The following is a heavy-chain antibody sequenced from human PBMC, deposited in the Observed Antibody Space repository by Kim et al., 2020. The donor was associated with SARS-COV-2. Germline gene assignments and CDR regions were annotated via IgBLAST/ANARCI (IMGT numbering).Heavy chain of an antibody. CDR3: ARDNGGYAPH. J-gene: IGHJ4*02. D-gene: IGHD5-12*01. CDR2: NT. V-gene: IGHV1-8*01. Sequence: NTGYAQKFQGRVTMTRNTSISTAYMELSSLRSEDTAVYYCARDNGGYAPHWGQGTLVTVSS.